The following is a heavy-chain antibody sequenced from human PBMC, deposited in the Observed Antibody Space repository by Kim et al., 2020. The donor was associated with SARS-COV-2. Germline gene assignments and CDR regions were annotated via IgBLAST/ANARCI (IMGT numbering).Heavy chain of an antibody. Sequence: GGSLRLSCAASGFTFSSYAMSWVRQAPGKGLEWVSAISGSGGSTYYADSVKGRFTISRDNSKNTLYLQMNSLRAEDTAVYYCAKRPATYYDILTGYHPYYFDYWGQGTLVTVSS. CDR1: GFTFSSYA. D-gene: IGHD3-9*01. CDR2: ISGSGGST. CDR3: AKRPATYYDILTGYHPYYFDY. V-gene: IGHV3-23*01. J-gene: IGHJ4*02.